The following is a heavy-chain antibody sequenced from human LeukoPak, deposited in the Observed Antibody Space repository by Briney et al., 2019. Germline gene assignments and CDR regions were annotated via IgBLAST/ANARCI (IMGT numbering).Heavy chain of an antibody. CDR2: INNDGSAT. CDR1: GFTFRSSW. D-gene: IGHD5-12*01. V-gene: IGHV3-74*01. J-gene: IGHJ4*02. CDR3: ARDVGYSAYD. Sequence: GGSLRLSCAASGFTFRSSWMHWVRQGPGKGLVWVSRINNDGSATTYADSVKGRFTISSDTAKNTVFPQMNNLRAEDRAVYYCARDVGYSAYDWGQGTLVTVSS.